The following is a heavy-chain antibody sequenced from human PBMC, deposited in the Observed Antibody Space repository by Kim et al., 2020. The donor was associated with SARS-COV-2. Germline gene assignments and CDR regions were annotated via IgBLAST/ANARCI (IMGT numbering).Heavy chain of an antibody. J-gene: IGHJ5*02. V-gene: IGHV4-39*01. D-gene: IGHD3-22*01. CDR3: ARGITMIVVGQEVWFDP. Sequence: LHSRVTIPVDTSKNQFSLKLSSVTAADTAVYYCARGITMIVVGQEVWFDPWGQGTLVTVSS.